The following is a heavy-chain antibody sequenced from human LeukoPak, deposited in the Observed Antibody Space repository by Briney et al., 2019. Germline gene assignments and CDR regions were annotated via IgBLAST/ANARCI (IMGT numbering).Heavy chain of an antibody. J-gene: IGHJ4*02. CDR3: AKDRGGYNWNY. V-gene: IGHV3-23*01. CDR1: GFTFSSYA. Sequence: GGSLRLSCAASGFTFSSYAMSWVRQAPGKELEWVSAISGSGGSTYYADSVKGRFTISRDNSKNTLYLQMNSLRAEDTAVYYCAKDRGGYNWNYWGQGTLVTVSS. CDR2: ISGSGGST. D-gene: IGHD5-24*01.